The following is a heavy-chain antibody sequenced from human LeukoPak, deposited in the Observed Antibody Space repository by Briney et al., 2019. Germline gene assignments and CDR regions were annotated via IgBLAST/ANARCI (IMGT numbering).Heavy chain of an antibody. J-gene: IGHJ4*02. V-gene: IGHV3-7*01. Sequence: GGSLRLSCAASGFTYSHFWRSWVRQAPGNGLEWVAYLKKTGSETYYVDSVKGRFTITRDNTRNSLFLQMYSLRAEDTAVYFCAREDGYCSGGNCYSYFDSWGQGTLVTVSS. D-gene: IGHD2-15*01. CDR3: AREDGYCSGGNCYSYFDS. CDR1: GFTYSHFW. CDR2: LKKTGSET.